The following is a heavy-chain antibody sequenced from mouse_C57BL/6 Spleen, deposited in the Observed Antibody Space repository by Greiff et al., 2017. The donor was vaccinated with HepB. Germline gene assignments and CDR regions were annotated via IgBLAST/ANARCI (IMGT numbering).Heavy chain of an antibody. Sequence: VQLQQSGAELVKPGASVKISCKASGYAFSSYWMNWVKQRPGKGLEWIGQIYPGDGDTNYNGKFKGKATLTADKSSSTAYMQLSSLTSEDSAVYFCARTDRNYPTYWYFDVWGTGTTVTVSS. D-gene: IGHD2-5*01. CDR2: IYPGDGDT. CDR1: GYAFSSYW. V-gene: IGHV1-80*01. J-gene: IGHJ1*03. CDR3: ARTDRNYPTYWYFDV.